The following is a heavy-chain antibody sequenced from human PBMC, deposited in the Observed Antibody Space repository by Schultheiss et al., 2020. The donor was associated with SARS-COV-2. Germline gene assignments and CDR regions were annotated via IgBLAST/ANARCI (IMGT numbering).Heavy chain of an antibody. CDR3: ARVRVTGGGSGSYYHLYYYYGMDV. CDR1: GFTFSSYA. V-gene: IGHV3-30-3*01. CDR2: ISYDGSNK. Sequence: GGSLRLSCAASGFTFSSYAMHWVRQAPGKGLEWVAVISYDGSNKYYADYVKGRFTISRDNSKNTLYLQMNSLRAEDTAVYYCARVRVTGGGSGSYYHLYYYYGMDVWGQGTTVTVSS. J-gene: IGHJ6*02. D-gene: IGHD3-10*01.